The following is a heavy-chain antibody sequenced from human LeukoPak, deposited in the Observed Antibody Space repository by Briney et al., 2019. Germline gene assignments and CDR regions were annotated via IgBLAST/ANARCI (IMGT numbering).Heavy chain of an antibody. CDR1: GYTFTSYG. CDR2: ISAYNGNT. Sequence: VASVKVSCKASGYTFTSYGISWVRQAPGQGLEWMGWISAYNGNTNYAQKLQGRVTMTTDTSTSTAYMELRSLRSDDTAVYYCARPYYDILTGYYGDYYMDVWGKGTTVTVSS. J-gene: IGHJ6*03. CDR3: ARPYYDILTGYYGDYYMDV. V-gene: IGHV1-18*01. D-gene: IGHD3-9*01.